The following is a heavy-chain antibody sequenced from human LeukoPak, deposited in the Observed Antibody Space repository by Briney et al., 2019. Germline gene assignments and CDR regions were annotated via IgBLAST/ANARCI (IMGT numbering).Heavy chain of an antibody. CDR2: IYSGGNT. Sequence: GGSLRLSCAASGFTVGSNYMSWVRQAPGKGLEWVSVIYSGGNTYYADSVQGRFTISRDNSKNTLYLQMNSLRAEDTAVYYCARDLGPPYNWNPSQDRGMDVWGQGTTVTVSS. D-gene: IGHD1-1*01. CDR3: ARDLGPPYNWNPSQDRGMDV. V-gene: IGHV3-53*01. CDR1: GFTVGSNY. J-gene: IGHJ6*02.